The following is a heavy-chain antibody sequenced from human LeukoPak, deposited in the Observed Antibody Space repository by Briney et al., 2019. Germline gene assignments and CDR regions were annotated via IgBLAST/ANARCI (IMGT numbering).Heavy chain of an antibody. V-gene: IGHV4-59*01. CDR2: IYYSGSS. J-gene: IGHJ5*02. CDR3: ARGESSGSNWFDP. D-gene: IGHD3-22*01. CDR1: GGAISSYF. Sequence: SETLSLTCTVSGGAISSYFWNWIRQPPGRGLEWIGYIYYSGSSNYNPSLKSRVTLSVNTSKNQFSLKVSSVTAADTAVYYCARGESSGSNWFDPWGQGTLVTVSS.